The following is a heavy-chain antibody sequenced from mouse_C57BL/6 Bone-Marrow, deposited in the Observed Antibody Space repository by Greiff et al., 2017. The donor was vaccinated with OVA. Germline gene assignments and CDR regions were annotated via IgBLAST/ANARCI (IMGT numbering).Heavy chain of an antibody. CDR1: GFTFSDYG. V-gene: IGHV5-15*04. D-gene: IGHD1-1*01. CDR2: ISNLAYSI. Sequence: EVKVEESGGGLVQPGGSLKLSCAASGFTFSDYGMAWVRQAPRKGPEWVAFISNLAYSIYYADTVTGRFTISRENAKNTLYLEMSSLRSEDTAMYYCARLYYGSSLDYWGQGTTLTVSS. CDR3: ARLYYGSSLDY. J-gene: IGHJ2*01.